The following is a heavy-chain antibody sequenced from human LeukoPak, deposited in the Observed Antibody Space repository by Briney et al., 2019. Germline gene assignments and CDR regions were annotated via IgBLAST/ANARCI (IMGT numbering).Heavy chain of an antibody. CDR1: GYSLKNYG. D-gene: IGHD2-2*01. CDR2: ISGYNGNT. J-gene: IGHJ4*02. Sequence: ASVKVSCKASGYSLKNYGISWVRQAPGQGLEWMGWISGYNGNTNYAQKLQGRVTMTTDTSTSTAYMELRSLRSDDTAVYYCARDGTSTDDYWGQGTLVTVSS. V-gene: IGHV1-18*01. CDR3: ARDGTSTDDY.